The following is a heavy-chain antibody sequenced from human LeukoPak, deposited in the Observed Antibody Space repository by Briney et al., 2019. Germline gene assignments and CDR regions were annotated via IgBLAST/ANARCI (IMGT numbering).Heavy chain of an antibody. D-gene: IGHD3-16*02. J-gene: IGHJ4*02. CDR1: GFTFSSYE. V-gene: IGHV3-48*03. CDR3: ARDSLAAD. CDR2: ISNGGSTI. Sequence: GGSLRLSCAGSGFTFSSYEMNWVRQAPGKGLEWVSYISNGGSTIYYADSVKGRFTISRDNAKNSLYLQMNSLRAEDTAVYYCARDSLAADWGQGTLVTVSS.